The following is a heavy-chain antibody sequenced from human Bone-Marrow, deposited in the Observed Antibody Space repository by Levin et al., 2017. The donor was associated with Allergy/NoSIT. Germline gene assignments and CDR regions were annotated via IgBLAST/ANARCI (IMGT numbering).Heavy chain of an antibody. V-gene: IGHV3-48*03. Sequence: GGSLRLSCAASGITFSTYEMNWVRQAPGKGLEWVSYISSSGTTIYYADSVKGRFTISRDNAKNSLYLRMNSLTAEDTGVYYCARDASSGWYFDYWGQGALVTVSS. CDR2: ISSSGTTI. CDR1: GITFSTYE. CDR3: ARDASSGWYFDY. D-gene: IGHD6-19*01. J-gene: IGHJ4*02.